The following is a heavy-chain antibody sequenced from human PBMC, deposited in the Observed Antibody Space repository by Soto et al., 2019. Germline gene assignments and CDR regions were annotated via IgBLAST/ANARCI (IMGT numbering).Heavy chain of an antibody. J-gene: IGHJ4*02. Sequence: QVQLEESGGGVVQPGRSLRLSCAASGFTFSTYAMHWVRQAPGKGLEWVAVISYEGSNEDYADSVKGRFTISRDNSKNMLYLQMNSLRVEDTAVYYCARDSYGSDYWGQGTLVTVSS. CDR2: ISYEGSNE. V-gene: IGHV3-30-3*01. D-gene: IGHD3-10*01. CDR3: ARDSYGSDY. CDR1: GFTFSTYA.